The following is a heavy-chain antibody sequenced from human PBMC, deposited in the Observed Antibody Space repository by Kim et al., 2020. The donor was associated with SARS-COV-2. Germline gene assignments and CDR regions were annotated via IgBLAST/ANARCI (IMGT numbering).Heavy chain of an antibody. CDR2: ISSSSSTI. D-gene: IGHD3-10*01. V-gene: IGHV3-48*02. Sequence: GGSLRLSCAASGFTFSSYSMNWVRQAPGKGLEWVSYISSSSSTIYYADSVKGRFTISRDNAKNSLYLQMNSLRDEDTAVYYCAREGGKSITMVRGVTSHYFDYWGQGTLVTVSS. J-gene: IGHJ4*02. CDR1: GFTFSSYS. CDR3: AREGGKSITMVRGVTSHYFDY.